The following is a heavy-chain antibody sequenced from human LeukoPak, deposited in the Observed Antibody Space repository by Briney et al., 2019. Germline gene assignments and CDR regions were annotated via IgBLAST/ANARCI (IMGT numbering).Heavy chain of an antibody. Sequence: PSETLSLTCTVSGGSISTYFWSWIRQPAGKGLEWIGRIYSSGSTNYSPSLKSRVTMSVDTSENQFSLKLSSVTAADTAVYYCARDQRGSGSYLDYWGQGTLVTVSS. CDR2: IYSSGST. CDR1: GGSISTYF. J-gene: IGHJ4*02. CDR3: ARDQRGSGSYLDY. D-gene: IGHD3-10*01. V-gene: IGHV4-4*07.